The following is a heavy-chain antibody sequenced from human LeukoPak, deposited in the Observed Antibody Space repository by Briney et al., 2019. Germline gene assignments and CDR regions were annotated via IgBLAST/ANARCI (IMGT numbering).Heavy chain of an antibody. CDR2: FYYSGST. Sequence: PSGTLSLTYAVSGGSISRNSYYWGWIRQPPGKGLEWIGSFYYSGSTYYNPSLQSRVTISVDTSKNQFSLRLSSVTAADTAVYYCAHRGLGDAFNIWGPGTMVTVSS. J-gene: IGHJ3*02. D-gene: IGHD3-10*01. V-gene: IGHV4-39*01. CDR3: AHRGLGDAFNI. CDR1: GGSISRNSYY.